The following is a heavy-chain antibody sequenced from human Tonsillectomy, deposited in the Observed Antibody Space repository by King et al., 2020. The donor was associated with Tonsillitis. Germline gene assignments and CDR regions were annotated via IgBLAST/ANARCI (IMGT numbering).Heavy chain of an antibody. Sequence: QLQESGPGLVKPSQTLSLTCAVSGGSISSGRVSWSWIRQPPGKGLEWIGYIYYSGITYYNPSLKSRLTISLDASKSQFSLRLSSVTAADTAIYYCDRADNWAFFVDWGQGTQVIVS. D-gene: IGHD1-1*01. CDR2: IYYSGIT. J-gene: IGHJ4*02. CDR3: DRADNWAFFVD. V-gene: IGHV4-30-4*07. CDR1: GGSISSGRVS.